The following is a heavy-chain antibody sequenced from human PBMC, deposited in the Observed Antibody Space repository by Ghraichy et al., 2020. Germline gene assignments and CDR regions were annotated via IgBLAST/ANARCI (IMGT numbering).Heavy chain of an antibody. Sequence: LNVSCAASGFTFSSYAMSWVRQAPGKGLEWVSAISGSGGSTYYADSVKGRFTISRDNSKNTLYLQMNSLRAEDTAVYYCASSIAAAGIFWFDPWGQGTLVTVSS. CDR2: ISGSGGST. CDR1: GFTFSSYA. D-gene: IGHD6-13*01. CDR3: ASSIAAAGIFWFDP. J-gene: IGHJ5*02. V-gene: IGHV3-23*01.